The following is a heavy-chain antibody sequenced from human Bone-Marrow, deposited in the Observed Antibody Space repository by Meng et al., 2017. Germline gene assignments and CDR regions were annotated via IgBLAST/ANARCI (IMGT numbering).Heavy chain of an antibody. V-gene: IGHV3-33*01. J-gene: IGHJ4*03. CDR1: GFTFSSYG. CDR2: IWYDGSNK. CDR3: ASESSGSYFDY. Sequence: GGSLRLSCAASGFTFSSYGMHWVRQAPGKGLEWVAVIWYDGSNKYYADSVKGRFTISRDNSKNTLYLQMNSLRAEDTAVYYCASESSGSYFDYWGQGTMVTVSS. D-gene: IGHD3-10*01.